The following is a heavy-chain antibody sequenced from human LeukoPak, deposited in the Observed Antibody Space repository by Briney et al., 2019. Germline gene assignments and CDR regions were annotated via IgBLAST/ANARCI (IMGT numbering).Heavy chain of an antibody. V-gene: IGHV3-23*01. CDR1: GFTFSSYA. CDR2: ISGSGGRT. J-gene: IGHJ4*02. D-gene: IGHD3-22*01. CDR3: AKPYYYDSSGYSVNYFDS. Sequence: GGSLRLSCAASGFTFSSYAMSWARQAPGKGLEWVSVISGSGGRTYYADSVQGRFTISRDNSKNTLYLQMNSLRAEDTAVYYCAKPYYYDSSGYSVNYFDSWGQGTLVTVSS.